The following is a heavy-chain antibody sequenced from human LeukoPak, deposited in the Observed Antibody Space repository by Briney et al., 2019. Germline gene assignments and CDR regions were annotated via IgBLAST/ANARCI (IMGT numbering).Heavy chain of an antibody. CDR1: GDSVSSNSAA. J-gene: IGHJ5*02. CDR2: TYYRSKWYN. CDR3: AGGFVVVPAATSHNWFDP. Sequence: SQTLSLTCAISGDSVSSNSAAWNWIRQSPSRGLEWLGRTYYRSKWYNDYAVSVKSRITINPDTSKNQYSLQLNSVTPEDTAVYYCAGGFVVVPAATSHNWFDPWGQGTLVTVSS. D-gene: IGHD2-2*01. V-gene: IGHV6-1*01.